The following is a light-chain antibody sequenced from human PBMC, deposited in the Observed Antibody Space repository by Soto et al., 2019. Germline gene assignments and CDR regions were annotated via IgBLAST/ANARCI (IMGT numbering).Light chain of an antibody. CDR3: QQYGSSLVT. J-gene: IGKJ3*01. CDR1: QSVSSSY. CDR2: GAS. Sequence: EIVLTQSPGTPSLSPGERATLSCRASQSVSSSYLAWYQQKPGQAPRLLIYGASSRATGIPDRFSGSGSGTDFTLTISRLEPEDFAVYYCQQYGSSLVTFGPGTKVDIK. V-gene: IGKV3-20*01.